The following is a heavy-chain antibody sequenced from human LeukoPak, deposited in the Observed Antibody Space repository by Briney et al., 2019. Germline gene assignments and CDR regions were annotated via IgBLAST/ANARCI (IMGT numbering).Heavy chain of an antibody. CDR1: GSTFSTDA. CDR3: AKDGESGIDY. D-gene: IGHD3-10*01. J-gene: IGHJ4*02. Sequence: GGSLRLSCAASGSTFSTDAMHWVRQAPGKGLEWVAVISDDGSKIYYADSVKGRFTISRDNSKNTLYLQINSLRHDDTAVYYCAKDGESGIDYWGQGTLVTVSS. CDR2: ISDDGSKI. V-gene: IGHV3-30*04.